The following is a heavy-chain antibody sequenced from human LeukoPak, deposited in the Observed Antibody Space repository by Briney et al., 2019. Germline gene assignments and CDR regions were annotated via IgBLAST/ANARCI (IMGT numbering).Heavy chain of an antibody. CDR3: ARQPLYYYYYMDV. V-gene: IGHV4-59*01. Sequence: SETLSLTCAVYGGSFSGYYWSWIRQPPGKGLEWIGYIYYSGSTNYNPSLKSRVTISVDTSKNQFSLKLSSVTAADTAVYYCARQPLYYYYYMDVWGKGTTVTVSS. CDR2: IYYSGST. J-gene: IGHJ6*03. CDR1: GGSFSGYY. D-gene: IGHD1-14*01.